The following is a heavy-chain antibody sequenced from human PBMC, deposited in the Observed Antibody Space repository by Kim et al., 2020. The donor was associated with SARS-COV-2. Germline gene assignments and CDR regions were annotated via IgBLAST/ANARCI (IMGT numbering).Heavy chain of an antibody. CDR3: ARVQRITIFGVVIEGYGMDV. CDR2: IYHSAST. D-gene: IGHD3-3*01. J-gene: IGHJ6*02. V-gene: IGHV4-4*02. Sequence: WGGEIYHSASTNYNPSLKRRVTISVDKSKNQFSLKLSSVTAADTAVYYCARVQRITIFGVVIEGYGMDVWGQGTTVTVSS.